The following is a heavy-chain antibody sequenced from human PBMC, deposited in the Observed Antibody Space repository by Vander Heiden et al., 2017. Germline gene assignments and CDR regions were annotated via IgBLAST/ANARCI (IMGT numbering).Heavy chain of an antibody. V-gene: IGHV4-31*03. CDR3: ARVEGYSSSSDDAFDI. J-gene: IGHJ3*02. Sequence: QVQLQESGPGLVKPPQTLSLTCTVSGGSISRGGYYWSWIRQHPGKGLEWIGYIYYSGSTYYNPSLKSRVTISVDTSKNQFSLKLSSVTAADTAVYYCARVEGYSSSSDDAFDIWGQGTMVTVSS. D-gene: IGHD6-6*01. CDR2: IYYSGST. CDR1: GGSISRGGYY.